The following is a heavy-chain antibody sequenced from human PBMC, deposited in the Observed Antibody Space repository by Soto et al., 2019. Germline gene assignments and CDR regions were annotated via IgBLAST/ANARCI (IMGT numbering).Heavy chain of an antibody. J-gene: IGHJ6*02. CDR3: ARGYGSGRTDFYYYYGMDV. CDR1: GYTFTSYG. D-gene: IGHD3-10*01. Sequence: ASVKVSCKASGYTFTSYGISWVRQAPGQGLEWMGWINPNSGGTNYAQKFQGWVTMTRDTSISTAYMELSRLRSDDTAVYYCARGYGSGRTDFYYYYGMDVWGQGTTVTVSS. V-gene: IGHV1-2*04. CDR2: INPNSGGT.